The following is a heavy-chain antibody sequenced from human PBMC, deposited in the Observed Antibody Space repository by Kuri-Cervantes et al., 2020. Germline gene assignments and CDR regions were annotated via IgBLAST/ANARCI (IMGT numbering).Heavy chain of an antibody. CDR3: ARRITIVVVSATPGPYYGMDV. CDR1: GFTFSSYA. CDR2: ISGSGDST. Sequence: GESLKISCAASGFTFSSYAMTWVRQAPGKGLERVSSISGSGDSTYYADSVKGRFTISRDNSKNTLFMQMNSLTAEDTAVYYCARRITIVVVSATPGPYYGMDVWGQGTTVTVSS. V-gene: IGHV3-23*01. D-gene: IGHD2-15*01. J-gene: IGHJ6*02.